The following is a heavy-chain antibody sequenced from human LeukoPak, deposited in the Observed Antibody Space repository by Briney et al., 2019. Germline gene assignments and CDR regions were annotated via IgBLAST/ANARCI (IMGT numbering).Heavy chain of an antibody. J-gene: IGHJ2*01. CDR2: INHSGST. CDR3: ARGPLKLRWPQVAWYFDL. V-gene: IGHV4-34*01. Sequence: PSETLSLTCAVYGGSFSGYYWSWIRQPPGKGLEWIGEINHSGSTNYNPSLKSRVTISVDTSKNQFSLKLSSVTAADTAVYYCARGPLKLRWPQVAWYFDLWGRGTLVTVSS. CDR1: GGSFSGYY. D-gene: IGHD4-23*01.